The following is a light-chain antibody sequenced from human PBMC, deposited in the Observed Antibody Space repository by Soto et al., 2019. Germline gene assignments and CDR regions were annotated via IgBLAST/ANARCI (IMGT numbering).Light chain of an antibody. V-gene: IGKV3-20*01. CDR1: QSVSSSY. J-gene: IGKJ1*01. Sequence: EIVLTQSPGTLSLSPGERATLSCRASQSVSSSYLAWYQQKPGQAPRLLIYGASSRATGIPDRFSGSGSGTDFTLPISRLEPEDFAVYYCQQYGNSPTFGQGTKVEIK. CDR2: GAS. CDR3: QQYGNSPT.